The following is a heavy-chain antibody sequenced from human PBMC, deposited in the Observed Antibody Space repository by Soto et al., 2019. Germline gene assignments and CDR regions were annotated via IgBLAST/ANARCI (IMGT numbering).Heavy chain of an antibody. CDR3: ARGDATKIVVTTYYGLDV. V-gene: IGHV1-69*12. CDR2: IIPVFRTP. J-gene: IGHJ6*02. D-gene: IGHD3-22*01. CDR1: VGRLSKYG. Sequence: QVQLVQSGAEVKKPGSSVKVSCKASVGRLSKYGISWVRQAPGQGLEWMGAIIPVFRTPNYAQKFQDRVTITADESTTTVYMEVRSLTSEDTAVYYCARGDATKIVVTTYYGLDVWGQGTTVTVS.